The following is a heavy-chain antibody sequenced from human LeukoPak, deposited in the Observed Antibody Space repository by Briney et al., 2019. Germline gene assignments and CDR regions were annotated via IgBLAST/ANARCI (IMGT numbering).Heavy chain of an antibody. D-gene: IGHD6-6*01. CDR2: INHSGST. V-gene: IGHV4-34*01. J-gene: IGHJ4*02. Sequence: SETLSLTCAVYGGSFSGYYWSWIRQPPGKGLEWIGEINHSGSTNYNPSLKSRVTMSVDTSKNQFSLKLSSVTAADTAVYYCARGPSAAPFDYWGQGTLVTVSS. CDR3: ARGPSAAPFDY. CDR1: GGSFSGYY.